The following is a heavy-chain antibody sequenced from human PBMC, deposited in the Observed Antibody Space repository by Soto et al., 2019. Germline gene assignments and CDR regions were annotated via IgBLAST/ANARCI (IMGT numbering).Heavy chain of an antibody. Sequence: PSETLSLTCAVSGYYISSGYYWGWIRQAPGKGLEWIGTLYHDGTTYHNPSLERRVTMSVDMSKNHFSLKLTSVTAADTAVYFCAREHWNYYFDFWGQGALVTVSS. D-gene: IGHD1-7*01. CDR2: LYHDGTT. V-gene: IGHV4-38-2*02. CDR1: GYYISSGYY. J-gene: IGHJ4*02. CDR3: AREHWNYYFDF.